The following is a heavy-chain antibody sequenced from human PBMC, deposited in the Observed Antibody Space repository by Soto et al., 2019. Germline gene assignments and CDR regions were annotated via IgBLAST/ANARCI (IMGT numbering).Heavy chain of an antibody. J-gene: IGHJ6*02. CDR3: ARERAYDDRYYFARDV. CDR2: INPNSGGT. V-gene: IGHV1-2*02. CDR1: GYTFTGYY. D-gene: IGHD2-21*01. Sequence: ASVKVSCKASGYTFTGYYIHWVRQAPGQGLEWMGWINPNSGGTNYEQKFQGRVTMTRDTSITTAYMEVSWLKSDDTAVYYCARERAYDDRYYFARDVWGQGSTVTVSS.